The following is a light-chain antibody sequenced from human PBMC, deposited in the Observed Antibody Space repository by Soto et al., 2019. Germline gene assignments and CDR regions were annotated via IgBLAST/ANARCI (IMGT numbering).Light chain of an antibody. V-gene: IGKV1-33*01. CDR3: QQYDNLPPFT. CDR1: QDIRTS. Sequence: DIQMTQSPSSLSASVGARVSITCQASQDIRTSLSWFQQKPGRAPKLLIYGASNLETGVPSRFRGSGSGTXXXXXXXXXXXXXXATYYCQQYDNLPPFTFGPGTRVDI. J-gene: IGKJ3*01. CDR2: GAS.